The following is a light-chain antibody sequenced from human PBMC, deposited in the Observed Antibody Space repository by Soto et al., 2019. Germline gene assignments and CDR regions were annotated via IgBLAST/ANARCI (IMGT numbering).Light chain of an antibody. Sequence: QSALTQPHSVSGSPGQSVTISCTGTNSDVGRYNSVSWYQQLPGKAPKIIISAVRQRPSGVPDRFSGPKSGNTASLTISGLQADDEADYFCFSYTANDNWVFGGGTK. CDR2: AVR. CDR3: FSYTANDNWV. J-gene: IGLJ3*02. CDR1: NSDVGRYNS. V-gene: IGLV2-11*01.